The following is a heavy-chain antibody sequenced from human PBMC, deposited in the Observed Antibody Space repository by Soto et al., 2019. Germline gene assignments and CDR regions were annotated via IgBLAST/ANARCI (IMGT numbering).Heavy chain of an antibody. CDR1: GFTFSSYA. J-gene: IGHJ4*02. V-gene: IGHV3-30-3*01. CDR2: ISYDGSNK. D-gene: IGHD3-22*01. Sequence: PGGSLRLSCAASGFTFSSYAMHWVHQAPGKGLEWVAVISYDGSNKYYADSVKGRFTISRDNSKNTLYLQMNSLRAEDTAVYYCARDSPAPYYDSSGYYYDFDYWGQGTLVTVSS. CDR3: ARDSPAPYYDSSGYYYDFDY.